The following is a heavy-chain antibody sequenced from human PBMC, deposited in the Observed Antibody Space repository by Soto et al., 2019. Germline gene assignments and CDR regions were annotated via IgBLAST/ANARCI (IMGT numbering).Heavy chain of an antibody. D-gene: IGHD1-1*01. Sequence: QVQLVESGGGVVQPGRSLRLSCAASGFTFSTSGMHWVRQAPGKGLEWVAVISYDGSKKYYADSVKGRFTISRDNSKNTLYLQMSSLRAEDTAVYYCAKGFSYTVIDYWGQGTLVTVSS. CDR1: GFTFSTSG. V-gene: IGHV3-30*18. CDR2: ISYDGSKK. CDR3: AKGFSYTVIDY. J-gene: IGHJ4*02.